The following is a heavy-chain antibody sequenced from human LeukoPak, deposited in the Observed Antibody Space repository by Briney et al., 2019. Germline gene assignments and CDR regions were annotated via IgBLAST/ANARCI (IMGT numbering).Heavy chain of an antibody. CDR2: ISWDGGST. J-gene: IGHJ6*03. Sequence: GGSLRLSCAASGFTFDAYAMHWVRQAPGKGLEWVSRISWDGGSTYYADSVKGRFTISRDNSKNSLYLQMNSLRAEDTALYYCAKGGYCSSATCYHYMDVWGKGTTVTVSS. D-gene: IGHD2-2*01. V-gene: IGHV3-43D*03. CDR1: GFTFDAYA. CDR3: AKGGYCSSATCYHYMDV.